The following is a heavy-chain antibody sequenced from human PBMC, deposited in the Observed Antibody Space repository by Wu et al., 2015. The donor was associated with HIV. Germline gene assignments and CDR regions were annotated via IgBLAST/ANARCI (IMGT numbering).Heavy chain of an antibody. J-gene: IGHJ4*02. CDR1: GYAFSRHG. D-gene: IGHD3-10*01. V-gene: IGHV1-18*01. Sequence: QLEQPGVEVQKPGAALKVSCKASGYAFSRHGISWVRQVPGQGLEWVGWISAGNGDTTYAQKFQGRVTLTRGISTTTVFLEFGSLHSDDRAVYYCVKARGSGAYHFFYFDVWGEGTSVSVSS. CDR2: ISAGNGDT. CDR3: VKARGSGAYHFFYFDV.